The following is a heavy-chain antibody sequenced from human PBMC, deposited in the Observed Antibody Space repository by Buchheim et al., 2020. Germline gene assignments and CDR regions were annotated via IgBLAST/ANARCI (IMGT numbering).Heavy chain of an antibody. CDR2: INHSGST. D-gene: IGHD2-2*02. V-gene: IGHV4-34*01. J-gene: IGHJ5*02. CDR1: GGSFSGYY. CDR3: ARGRGALLTDIVVVPAATPQLEPLRPGHWFDP. Sequence: QVQLQQWGAGLLKPSETLSLTCAVYGGSFSGYYWSWIRQPPGKGLEWIGEINHSGSTNYNPSLKSRVPISVDTSRNQFSLKLSSVTAADTAVYYCARGRGALLTDIVVVPAATPQLEPLRPGHWFDPWGQGTL.